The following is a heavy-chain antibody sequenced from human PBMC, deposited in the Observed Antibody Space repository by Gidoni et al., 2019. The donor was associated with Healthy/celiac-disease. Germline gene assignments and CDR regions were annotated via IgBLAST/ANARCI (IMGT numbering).Heavy chain of an antibody. D-gene: IGHD4-17*01. CDR2: IYSSGST. Sequence: QVQLQESGPGLVKPSETLSLTCTASGGSISSYYWSWIRQPTGKGLEWMGRIYSSGSTNYNPSLKSRVTMSVDTSKNQFSLKLNSVTAADTAVYYCAREGFGYGGNSGALYYSDYWGQGTLVTVSS. CDR3: AREGFGYGGNSGALYYSDY. CDR1: GGSISSYY. J-gene: IGHJ4*02. V-gene: IGHV4-4*07.